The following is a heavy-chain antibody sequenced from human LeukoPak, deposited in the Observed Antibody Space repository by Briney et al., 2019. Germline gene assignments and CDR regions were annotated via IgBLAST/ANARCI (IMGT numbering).Heavy chain of an antibody. CDR1: RGSISGHY. J-gene: IGHJ6*03. D-gene: IGHD6-13*01. Sequence: SETLSLTCTVSRGSISGHYWSRIRQPPGKGLEWVGYIHYSGSTNYNPSLKSRVLISVDRSKNQFSLKLSAVTAADTALYYCARMGTNSSAWFAGYYYYYYMDVWGKGTTVTVSS. V-gene: IGHV4-59*08. CDR3: ARMGTNSSAWFAGYYYYYYMDV. CDR2: IHYSGST.